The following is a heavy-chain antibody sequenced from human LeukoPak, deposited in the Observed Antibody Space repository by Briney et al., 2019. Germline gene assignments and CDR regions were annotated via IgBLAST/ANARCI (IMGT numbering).Heavy chain of an antibody. CDR2: ISYDGSNK. CDR3: AKAPPYKKYFDY. Sequence: GGSLRLSCAASGFTFSGYPIHWVRQAPGKGLEWVAVISYDGSNKYYADSVKGRFTISRDNSKNTLYLQMNSLRAEDTAVYYCAKAPPYKKYFDYWGQGTLVTVSS. CDR1: GFTFSGYP. J-gene: IGHJ4*02. D-gene: IGHD1-1*01. V-gene: IGHV3-30-3*02.